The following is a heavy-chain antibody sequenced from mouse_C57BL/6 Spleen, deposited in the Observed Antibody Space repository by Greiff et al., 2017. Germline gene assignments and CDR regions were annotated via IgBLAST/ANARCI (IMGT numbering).Heavy chain of an antibody. CDR3: ANYDSYAMDY. D-gene: IGHD1-1*02. CDR2: ISYDGSN. CDR1: GYSITSGYY. V-gene: IGHV3-6*01. Sequence: VQLQQSGPGLVKPSQSLSLTCSVTGYSITSGYYWNWIRQFPGNKLEWMGYISYDGSNNYNPSLKNRISITRDTSKNQFFLKLNSVTTEDTATYYCANYDSYAMDYWGQGTSVTVSS. J-gene: IGHJ4*01.